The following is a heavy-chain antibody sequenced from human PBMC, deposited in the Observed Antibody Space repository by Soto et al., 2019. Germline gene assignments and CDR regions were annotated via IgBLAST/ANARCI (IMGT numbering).Heavy chain of an antibody. D-gene: IGHD4-17*01. CDR3: ASPRDYCVTTSNCFIAFDI. J-gene: IGHJ3*02. Sequence: AQLVESGGSLVKPGGSLRLSCAASGFSFGGYIMNWVRQAPGRGLEWVASISHSGSYIFYADSVKGRFTISRDNSRDSLYLQMNSLRVDDTAIYYCASPRDYCVTTSNCFIAFDIWGQGTRVTVSS. V-gene: IGHV3-21*01. CDR1: GFSFGGYI. CDR2: ISHSGSYI.